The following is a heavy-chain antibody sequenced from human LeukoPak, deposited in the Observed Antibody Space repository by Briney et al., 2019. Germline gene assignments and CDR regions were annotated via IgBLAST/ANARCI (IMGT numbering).Heavy chain of an antibody. CDR1: GGSFSGYY. CDR2: INHSGST. Sequence: PSETLSLTCAVYGGSFSGYYWGWIRQPPGKGLEWIGEINHSGSTNYNPSLKSRVTISVDTSKNQFSLKLSSVTAADTAVYYCARHGVRQLNYWGQGTLVTVSS. CDR3: ARHGVRQLNY. V-gene: IGHV4-34*01. D-gene: IGHD6-13*01. J-gene: IGHJ4*02.